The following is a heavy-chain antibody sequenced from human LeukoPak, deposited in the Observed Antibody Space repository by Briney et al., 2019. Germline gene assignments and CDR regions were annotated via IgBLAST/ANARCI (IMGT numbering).Heavy chain of an antibody. D-gene: IGHD3-22*01. V-gene: IGHV4-59*01. J-gene: IGHJ4*02. CDR2: IYSSGST. CDR3: ARASDYYDSSGYYYVDY. CDR1: GGSISNYY. Sequence: PSETLSLTCTVSGGSISNYYWSWIRQPPGKGLEWIGYIYSSGSTTYNPSLKSRVTISVDTSKNQFSLKLSSVTAADTAVYYCARASDYYDSSGYYYVDYWGQGTLVTVSS.